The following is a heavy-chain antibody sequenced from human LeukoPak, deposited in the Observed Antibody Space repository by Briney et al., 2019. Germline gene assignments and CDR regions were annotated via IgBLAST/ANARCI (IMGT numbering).Heavy chain of an antibody. D-gene: IGHD6-6*01. Sequence: GGSLRLSCAASGFTVSSNYMSWVRQAPGKGLEWVSVIYSGGSTYYADSVKGRFTISRDNSKNTLHLQMNSLRAEDTAVYYCARDQLDSSSSLPSGMDVWGQGTTVTVSS. V-gene: IGHV3-66*01. CDR1: GFTVSSNY. J-gene: IGHJ6*02. CDR2: IYSGGST. CDR3: ARDQLDSSSSLPSGMDV.